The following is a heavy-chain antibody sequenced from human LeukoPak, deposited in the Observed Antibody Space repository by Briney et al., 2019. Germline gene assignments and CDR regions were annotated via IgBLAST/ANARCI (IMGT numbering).Heavy chain of an antibody. Sequence: PGGSLRLSCAASGFTFSSYWMSWVRQAPGKGLEWVASIKQDGSDKYYVDSVKGRFTISGDNAKNSVYLQMNSLRAEDTAVFYCARDSGTGWNYWGQGTLVTVSS. CDR3: ARDSGTGWNY. J-gene: IGHJ4*02. CDR2: IKQDGSDK. V-gene: IGHV3-7*01. D-gene: IGHD3/OR15-3a*01. CDR1: GFTFSSYW.